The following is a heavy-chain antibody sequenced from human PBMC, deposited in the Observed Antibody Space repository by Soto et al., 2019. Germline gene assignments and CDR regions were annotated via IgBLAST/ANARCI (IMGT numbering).Heavy chain of an antibody. Sequence: SETLSLTCTVSGGSISSYYWSWIRQPPGKGLEWIGYIYYSGSTNYNPSLKSRVTISVDTSKNQFSLKLSSVTAADTAVYYCAGYCSGGSCYSVVSWGQGTLVTVSS. J-gene: IGHJ4*02. CDR2: IYYSGST. D-gene: IGHD2-15*01. CDR3: AGYCSGGSCYSVVS. V-gene: IGHV4-59*01. CDR1: GGSISSYY.